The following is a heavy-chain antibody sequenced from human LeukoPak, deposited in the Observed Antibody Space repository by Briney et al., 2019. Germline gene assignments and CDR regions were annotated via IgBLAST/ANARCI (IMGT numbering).Heavy chain of an antibody. D-gene: IGHD1-26*01. Sequence: GESLKISCKGSGYSFTNYWIGWVRQMPGKGLKWMGIIYPGDSDASYSPSFQGHVTMSADKSSSTADLQWSSLKASDTAMYYCARRRDLYSGSYYPFDYWGQGTLVTVSS. CDR1: GYSFTNYW. J-gene: IGHJ4*02. V-gene: IGHV5-51*01. CDR2: IYPGDSDA. CDR3: ARRRDLYSGSYYPFDY.